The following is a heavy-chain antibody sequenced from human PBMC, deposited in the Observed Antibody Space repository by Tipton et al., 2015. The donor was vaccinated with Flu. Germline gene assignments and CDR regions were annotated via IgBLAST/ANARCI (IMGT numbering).Heavy chain of an antibody. Sequence: TLSLTCTVSGGSISSSSHYWGWIRQPPGKGLEWIGYIYNSGITYYKPSLSSRVVISLDTSKNQFYLRLSSVTAADTAVYYCAGHFTAGLFASWGQGTPVTVSS. CDR2: IYNSGIT. V-gene: IGHV4-31*03. CDR1: GGSISSSSHY. J-gene: IGHJ4*02. CDR3: AGHFTAGLFAS. D-gene: IGHD6-13*01.